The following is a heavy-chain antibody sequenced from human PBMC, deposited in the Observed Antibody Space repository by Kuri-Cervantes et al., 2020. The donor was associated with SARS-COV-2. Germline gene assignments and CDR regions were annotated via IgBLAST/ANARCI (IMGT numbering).Heavy chain of an antibody. Sequence: LTCAASGFTFSSYEMNWVRQAPGKGLEWVSYISSSGSTIYYADSVKGRFTISRDNAKNSLYLQMNSLRAEDTAVYYCARVTTVTEGYWGQGTLVTVSS. V-gene: IGHV3-48*03. D-gene: IGHD4-11*01. J-gene: IGHJ4*02. CDR1: GFTFSSYE. CDR2: ISSSGSTI. CDR3: ARVTTVTEGY.